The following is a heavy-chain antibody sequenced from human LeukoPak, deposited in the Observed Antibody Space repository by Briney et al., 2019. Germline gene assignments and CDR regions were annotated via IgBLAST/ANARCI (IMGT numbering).Heavy chain of an antibody. V-gene: IGHV4-39*07. CDR2: IYYSGST. Sequence: PSETLSLTCTVSGGSISSSSYYWGWIRQPPGKGPEWIGSIYYSGSTYYNPSLKSRVTISVDTSKNQFSLNLSSVTAADTAVYYCARVGSTSSLRAFDIWGPGTMVTVSS. CDR3: ARVGSTSSLRAFDI. J-gene: IGHJ3*02. CDR1: GGSISSSSYY. D-gene: IGHD6-6*01.